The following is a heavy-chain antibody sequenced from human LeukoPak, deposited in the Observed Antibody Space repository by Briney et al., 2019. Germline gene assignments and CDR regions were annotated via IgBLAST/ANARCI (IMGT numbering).Heavy chain of an antibody. CDR1: GYTFAAYG. CDR3: ARAIRGNVHFDY. J-gene: IGHJ4*02. D-gene: IGHD3-10*01. CDR2: ITSYNGKK. V-gene: IGHV1-18*01. Sequence: ASVKVSCKASGYTFAAYGINWVRQAPGQGLEWMGRITSYNGKKNSAQRFKGRVTMTTDTSTNTVFMELTSLRSDDTAVYYCARAIRGNVHFDYWGQGTLVAASS.